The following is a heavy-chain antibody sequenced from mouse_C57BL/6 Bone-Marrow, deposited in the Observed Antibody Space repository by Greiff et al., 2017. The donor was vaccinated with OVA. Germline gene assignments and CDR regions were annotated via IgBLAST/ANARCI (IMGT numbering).Heavy chain of an antibody. J-gene: IGHJ2*01. D-gene: IGHD4-1*01. CDR2: IYPRSGNT. Sequence: VQLQQSGAELARPGASVKLSCKASGYPFTSYGISWVKQRTGQGLEWIGEIYPRSGNTYYNEKFKGKATLTADKSSSTAYMELRSLTSEDSAVYFCAREGANWSLCYWGQGTTLTVSS. V-gene: IGHV1-81*01. CDR1: GYPFTSYG. CDR3: AREGANWSLCY.